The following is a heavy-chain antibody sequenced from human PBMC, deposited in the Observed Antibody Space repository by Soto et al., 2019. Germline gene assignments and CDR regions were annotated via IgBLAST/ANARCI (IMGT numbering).Heavy chain of an antibody. V-gene: IGHV3-23*01. J-gene: IGHJ4*02. Sequence: EVQLLESGGGLVQPGGSLILSCAASGFTFSSYAMSWVRQAPGKGLEWVSAISGSGGSTYYADSVKGRFTISRDNSKNTLYLQMNSLRAEDTAVYYCAKDYGSGSVGHYWGQGTLVTVSS. CDR2: ISGSGGST. CDR1: GFTFSSYA. D-gene: IGHD3-10*01. CDR3: AKDYGSGSVGHY.